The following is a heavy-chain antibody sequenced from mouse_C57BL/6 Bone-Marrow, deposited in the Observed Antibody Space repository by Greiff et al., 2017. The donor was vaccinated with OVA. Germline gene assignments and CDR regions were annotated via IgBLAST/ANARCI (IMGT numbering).Heavy chain of an antibody. CDR1: GYTFTSYG. J-gene: IGHJ3*01. CDR2: IYPRSGNT. V-gene: IGHV1-81*01. CDR3: ARVFAY. Sequence: VMLVESGAELARPGASVKLSCKASGYTFTSYGISWVKQRTGQGLEWIGEIYPRSGNTYYNEKFKGKATLTADKSSSTAYMELRSLTAEDSAVYFCARVFAYWGQGTLVTVSA.